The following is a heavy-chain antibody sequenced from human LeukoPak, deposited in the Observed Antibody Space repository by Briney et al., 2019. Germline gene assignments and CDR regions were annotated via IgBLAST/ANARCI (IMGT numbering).Heavy chain of an antibody. D-gene: IGHD2-15*01. CDR2: IYYSGST. V-gene: IGHV4-59*01. CDR3: ASSKGYCSGGSCLDV. Sequence: SETLSLTCTVSGGSISSYYWSWLRQPPGKGLEWLGYIYYSGSTNYNPSLKSRVTISVDTSKNQFSLELSSVTAADTAVYYCASSKGYCSGGSCLDVWGKGTTVTISS. J-gene: IGHJ6*04. CDR1: GGSISSYY.